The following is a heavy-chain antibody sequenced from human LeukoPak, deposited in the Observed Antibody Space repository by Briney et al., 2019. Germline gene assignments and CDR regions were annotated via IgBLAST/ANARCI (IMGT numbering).Heavy chain of an antibody. CDR2: IYYSGST. V-gene: IGHV4-39*01. J-gene: IGHJ4*02. D-gene: IGHD1-26*01. CDR3: ARQGGSYYTPFDS. Sequence: PSETLSRTCTVSGGSISSSSYYWGWIRQPPGKGLEWIGNIYYSGSTYYNPSLRSRVTISVDTSKNQFSLKLNSVTAADTAVYYCARQGGSYYTPFDSWGQGTLVTVSS. CDR1: GGSISSSSYY.